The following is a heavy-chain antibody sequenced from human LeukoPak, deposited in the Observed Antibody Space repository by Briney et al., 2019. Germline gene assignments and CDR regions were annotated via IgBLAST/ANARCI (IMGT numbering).Heavy chain of an antibody. V-gene: IGHV3-30-3*01. CDR1: GFTLSSYA. Sequence: GRSLRLSCAASGFTLSSYAMHWVRQAPGKGLEWVAVISYDGSNKYYADSVKGRFTISRDNSKNTLYLQMNSLRAEDTAVYYCARDRDGLGYDSWLDGMDVWGQGTTVTVSS. D-gene: IGHD5-12*01. CDR2: ISYDGSNK. J-gene: IGHJ6*02. CDR3: ARDRDGLGYDSWLDGMDV.